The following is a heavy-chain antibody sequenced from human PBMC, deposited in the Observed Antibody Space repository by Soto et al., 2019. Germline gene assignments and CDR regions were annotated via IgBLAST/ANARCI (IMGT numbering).Heavy chain of an antibody. J-gene: IGHJ4*02. D-gene: IGHD2-15*01. CDR3: VVAAQPYYFDY. CDR2: ISAYNGNT. Sequence: ASVKVPRKASRYTLTRSGISWVRQAPGQGLEWMGWISAYNGNTNYAQKLQGRVTMTTDTSTSTAYMELRSLRSDDTAVYYCVVAAQPYYFDYWGQGTLVTVSS. CDR1: RYTLTRSG. V-gene: IGHV1-18*01.